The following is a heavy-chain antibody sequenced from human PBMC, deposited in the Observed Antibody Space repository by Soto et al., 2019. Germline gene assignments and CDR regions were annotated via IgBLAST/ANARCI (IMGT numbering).Heavy chain of an antibody. J-gene: IGHJ4*02. V-gene: IGHV3-23*01. Sequence: EVQLLESGGGWIQPGGSLRLSCAASGFSFSNYAMNWDRQAPGKGLEWVSFISGSGGTTDYADSVRGRFRLSRDNSKNTVDLEMNSLRTEDTAVYFCAKGRSALPIFDYWGQGVMVTVSS. CDR2: ISGSGGTT. CDR1: GFSFSNYA. CDR3: AKGRSALPIFDY.